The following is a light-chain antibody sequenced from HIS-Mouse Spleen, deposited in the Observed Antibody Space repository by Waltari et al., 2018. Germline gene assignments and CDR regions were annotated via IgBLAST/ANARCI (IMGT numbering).Light chain of an antibody. V-gene: IGLV4-69*01. J-gene: IGLJ3*02. Sequence: QLVLTQSPSASASLGAPVKLTCTLSSGHSSYAIAWPQQQPEKGPRYLMKLNSDGSHSKGDGIPDRFSGSSSGAERYLTISSLQSEDEADYYCQTWGTGIRVFGGGTKLTVL. CDR1: SGHSSYA. CDR3: QTWGTGIRV. CDR2: LNSDGSH.